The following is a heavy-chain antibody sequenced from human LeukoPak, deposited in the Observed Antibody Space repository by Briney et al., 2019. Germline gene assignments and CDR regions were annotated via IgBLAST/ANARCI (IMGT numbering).Heavy chain of an antibody. CDR1: GFTFSSYW. CDR3: ARDVPYSSSWYRWFDP. CDR2: IKQDGSEK. J-gene: IGHJ5*02. V-gene: IGHV3-7*01. Sequence: GGSLRLSCAASGFTFSSYWMSWVRQAPGKGLEWVANIKQDGSEKYYVDSVKGRFTISRDNAKNSLYLQMNSLRAEDTAVYYCARDVPYSSSWYRWFDPWGQGTLVTVSS. D-gene: IGHD6-13*01.